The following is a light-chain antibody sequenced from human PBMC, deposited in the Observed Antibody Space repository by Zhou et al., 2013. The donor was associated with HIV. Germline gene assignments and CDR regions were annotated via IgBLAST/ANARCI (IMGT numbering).Light chain of an antibody. J-gene: IGKJ4*01. CDR2: GSS. V-gene: IGKV1-5*01. Sequence: DIQMTQSPSTLSASVGDRVTITCRASQSISSWLAWYQQRPGQAPKLLIYGSSTLYFGVPSKFSGRGSGTNFTLTISNLQPEDFATYFCQQSYNFPLTFGGGTLVDVK. CDR1: QSISSW. CDR3: QQSYNFPLT.